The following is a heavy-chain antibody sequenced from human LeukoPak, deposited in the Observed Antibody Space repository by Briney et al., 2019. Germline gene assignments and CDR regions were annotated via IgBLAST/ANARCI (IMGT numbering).Heavy chain of an antibody. V-gene: IGHV4-38-2*01. CDR3: AKWGTTAFDY. Sequence: PSETLSLTCAVSGYSISSGYYGGWIRQPPGKGLEWIGSIYHSGSTYNNPSLKSRVTISVDTSKNQFSLKLSSVTAADTAVFYCAKWGTTAFDYWGQGILVTVSS. D-gene: IGHD4-17*01. CDR1: GYSISSGYY. J-gene: IGHJ4*02. CDR2: IYHSGST.